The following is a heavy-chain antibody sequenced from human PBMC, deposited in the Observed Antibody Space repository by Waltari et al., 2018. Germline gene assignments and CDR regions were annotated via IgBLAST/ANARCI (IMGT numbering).Heavy chain of an antibody. V-gene: IGHV3-33*01. Sequence: QVQLVESGGGVVQPGRSLRLSCAASGFTFSSYGMHWFRQAPGKGLEWVAVIWYDGSNKYYADSVKGRFTISRDNSKNTLYLQMNSLRAEDTAVYYCVRDISSWFAKDYWGQGTLVTVSS. CDR1: GFTFSSYG. J-gene: IGHJ4*02. D-gene: IGHD6-6*01. CDR3: VRDISSWFAKDY. CDR2: IWYDGSNK.